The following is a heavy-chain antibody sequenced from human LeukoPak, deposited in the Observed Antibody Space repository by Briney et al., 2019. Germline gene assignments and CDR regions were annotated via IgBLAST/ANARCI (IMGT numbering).Heavy chain of an antibody. CDR2: ISSSSLYI. V-gene: IGHV3-21*01. J-gene: IGHJ4*02. CDR3: ARGSWDY. Sequence: GGSLRLSCAASGFTFSDYSISWVRQAAGKGLEWVASISSSSLYIYYADPVKGRFTISRDNAKNSLYLQMNSLRAEDTAVYYCARGSWDYWGQGTLVTVSS. CDR1: GFTFSDYS.